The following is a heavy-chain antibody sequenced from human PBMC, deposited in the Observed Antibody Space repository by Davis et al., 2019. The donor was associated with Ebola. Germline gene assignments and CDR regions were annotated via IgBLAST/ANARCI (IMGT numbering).Heavy chain of an antibody. J-gene: IGHJ4*02. Sequence: PSGTLSLTCAVYGGSFSDSHCGWIRQHPATGLEWIGEMTRRGRAYYNPSLKSRLTIPVDTSKNQFSLKLRSVTAADTAIYYCASPHQIRGRDYFDSWGQGTLVTVSS. V-gene: IGHV4-34*01. CDR3: ASPHQIRGRDYFDS. CDR2: MTRRGRA. CDR1: GGSFSDSH.